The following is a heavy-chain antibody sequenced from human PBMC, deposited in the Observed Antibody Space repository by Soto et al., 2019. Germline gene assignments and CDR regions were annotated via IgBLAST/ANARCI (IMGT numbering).Heavy chain of an antibody. CDR1: GFSFSDYY. V-gene: IGHV3-11*01. CDR3: ARDSNSASAGY. CDR2: ITSGSTI. D-gene: IGHD2-15*01. J-gene: IGHJ4*02. Sequence: GGSLILSCAASGFSFSDYYMSWIRQAPGKGLEWISYITSGSTIYYADSVKGRFTISRDNARNSLYLQMNSLRAEDTAVYYCARDSNSASAGYWGQGTLVTVSS.